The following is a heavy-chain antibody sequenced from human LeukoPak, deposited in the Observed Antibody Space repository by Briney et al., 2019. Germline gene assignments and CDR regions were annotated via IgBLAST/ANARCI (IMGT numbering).Heavy chain of an antibody. CDR2: IYYSGST. CDR3: ARGGGGLRYFDWLSTGAVYFDY. CDR1: GGSISSYY. D-gene: IGHD3-9*01. Sequence: PPETLSLTCTVSGGSISSYYWSWIRQPPGKGLEWIGYIYYSGSTNYNPPLKSRVTISVDTSKNQFSLKLSSVTAADTAVYYCARGGGGLRYFDWLSTGAVYFDYWGQGTLVTVSS. V-gene: IGHV4-59*01. J-gene: IGHJ4*02.